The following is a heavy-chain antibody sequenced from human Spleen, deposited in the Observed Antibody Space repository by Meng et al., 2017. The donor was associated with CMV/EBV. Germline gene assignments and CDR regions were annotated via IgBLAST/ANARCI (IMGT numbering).Heavy chain of an antibody. CDR1: GGSFAGCY. D-gene: IGHD2-2*01. V-gene: IGHV4-34*01. CDR3: ARILGYCSSTSCPDY. Sequence: VYGGSFAGCYWCWIRQTPGKGLEWIGEINHSGRTNYNPTLKSRVTISVDTSKNQFSLKLSSVTAADTAVYYCARILGYCSSTSCPDYWGQGTLVTVSS. CDR2: INHSGRT. J-gene: IGHJ4*02.